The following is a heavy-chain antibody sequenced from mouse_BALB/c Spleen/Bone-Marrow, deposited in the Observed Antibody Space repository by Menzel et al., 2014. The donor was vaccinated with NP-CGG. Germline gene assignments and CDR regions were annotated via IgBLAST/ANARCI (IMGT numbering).Heavy chain of an antibody. CDR2: IHPSDSET. D-gene: IGHD2-2*01. CDR3: ARGGYDGWYFDV. CDR1: DYSFTSYW. V-gene: IGHV1-74*04. J-gene: IGHJ1*01. Sequence: ESGAELVRPGASVKLSCRASDYSFTSYWVNWVKQRPGQGLEWIGMIHPSDSETRLNQKFKDKATLTVDKSSSTAYMQLSSPTSEDSAVYYCARGGYDGWYFDVWGAGTTVTVSS.